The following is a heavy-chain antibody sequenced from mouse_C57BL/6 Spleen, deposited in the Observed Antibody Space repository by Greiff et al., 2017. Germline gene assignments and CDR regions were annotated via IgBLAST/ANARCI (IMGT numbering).Heavy chain of an antibody. CDR1: GYTFTSYD. J-gene: IGHJ4*01. D-gene: IGHD2-1*01. Sequence: QVQLQQSGPELVKPGASVKLSCKASGYTFTSYDINWVKQRPGQGLEWIGWIYPRNGSTKYNEKFKGKATLTVDTSSSTAYMELHSLTSEDSAVYFCEREIYYGNEGRAMDDWGQGTTVTVSS. V-gene: IGHV1-85*01. CDR2: IYPRNGST. CDR3: EREIYYGNEGRAMDD.